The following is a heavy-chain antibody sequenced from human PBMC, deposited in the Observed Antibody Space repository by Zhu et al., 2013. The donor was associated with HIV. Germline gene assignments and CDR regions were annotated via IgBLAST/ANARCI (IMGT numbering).Heavy chain of an antibody. CDR2: ISAYNGNT. CDR3: ARVQSGDIVVVPAAIRVQGWFDP. J-gene: IGHJ5*02. CDR1: GYTFTSYG. D-gene: IGHD2-2*02. Sequence: QVQLVQSGAEVKKPGASVKVSCKASGYTFTSYGISWVRQAPGQGLEWMGWISAYNGNTNYAQKLQGRVTMTTDTSTSTAYMELRSLRSDDTAVYYCARVQSGDIVVVPAAIRVQGWFDPWGQGTLVTVSS. V-gene: IGHV1-18*01.